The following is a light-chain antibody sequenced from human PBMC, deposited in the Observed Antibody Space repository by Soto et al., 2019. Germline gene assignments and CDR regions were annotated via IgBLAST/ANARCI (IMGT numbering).Light chain of an antibody. V-gene: IGKV3-15*01. CDR3: QQCNNWPYT. Sequence: EIVMTQSPATLSVSPGERATLSCRASQSVSSNLAWYQQKPGQPPRLLIYGASTRATGIPARFSGSGSGTEFTLTISSLQSEDFAVYYCQQCNNWPYTFGQGTKLEIK. CDR2: GAS. J-gene: IGKJ2*01. CDR1: QSVSSN.